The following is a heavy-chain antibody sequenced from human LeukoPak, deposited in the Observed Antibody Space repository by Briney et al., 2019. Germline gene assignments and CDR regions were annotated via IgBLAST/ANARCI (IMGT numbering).Heavy chain of an antibody. CDR1: GFTFSSYS. V-gene: IGHV3-48*01. CDR3: ARDGHGGKGDY. J-gene: IGHJ4*02. D-gene: IGHD4-23*01. Sequence: GGSLRLSCAASGFTFSSYSMNWVRQAPGKGLEWVSYISSSSSTIYYADSVKGRFTISRDNSKNTLYLQMNSLRAEDTAVYYCARDGHGGKGDYWGQGTLVTVSS. CDR2: ISSSSSTI.